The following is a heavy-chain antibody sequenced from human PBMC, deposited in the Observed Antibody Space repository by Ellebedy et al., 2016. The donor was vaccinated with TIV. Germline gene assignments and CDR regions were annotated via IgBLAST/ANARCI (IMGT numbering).Heavy chain of an antibody. D-gene: IGHD1-26*01. J-gene: IGHJ4*02. CDR2: TSYSGST. CDR1: GGSIGSYY. CDR3: ARAIGGSYEDF. V-gene: IGHV4-59*01. Sequence: SEPLSLTCTVSGGSIGSYYWTWIRQPPGKGLEWIGHTSYSGSTNYNPSLKSQVTISIDTSKNQFSLRLTSVTAADTAVYYCARAIGGSYEDFWGQGTLVTVSS.